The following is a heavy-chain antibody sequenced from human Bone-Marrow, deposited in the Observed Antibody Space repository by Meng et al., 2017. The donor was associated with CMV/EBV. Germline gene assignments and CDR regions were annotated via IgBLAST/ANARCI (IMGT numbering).Heavy chain of an antibody. CDR2: MNPNSGNT. V-gene: IGHV1-8*01. Sequence: ASVKVSCKASGYTFTSYDINWVRQATGQGLEWMGWMNPNSGNTGYAQKFQGRVTITTDESTSTAYMELSSLRSEDTAVYYCARAGGEYCSSTSCAIWGQGTMVTVAS. CDR3: ARAGGEYCSSTSCAI. J-gene: IGHJ3*02. D-gene: IGHD2-2*01. CDR1: GYTFTSYD.